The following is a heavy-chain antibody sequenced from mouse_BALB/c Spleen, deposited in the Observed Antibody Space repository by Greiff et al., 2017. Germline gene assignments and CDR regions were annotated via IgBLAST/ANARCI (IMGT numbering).Heavy chain of an antibody. CDR3: ARLDYGSSYKAMDY. J-gene: IGHJ2*01. D-gene: IGHD1-1*01. V-gene: IGHV1S135*01. CDR1: GYSFTSYY. Sequence: VQLQQSGPELMKPGASVKISCKASGYSFTSYYMHWVKQSHGKSLEWIGYIDPFNGGTSYNQKFKGKATLTVDKSSSTAYMHLSSLTSEDSAVYYCARLDYGSSYKAMDYWGQGTTLTVSS. CDR2: IDPFNGGT.